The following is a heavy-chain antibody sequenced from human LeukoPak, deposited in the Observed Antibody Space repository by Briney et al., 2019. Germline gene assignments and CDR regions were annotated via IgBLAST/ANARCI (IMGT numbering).Heavy chain of an antibody. Sequence: PGGSLRLSCKASGFSVSDNYMSWVRQAPGKGLEWLSVLYSNGNTYFIDSVKGRFSISRDNSKNTLYLQMNSLRPEDTAVYYCARDGWGSLEFDYRGQGTLVTVSS. V-gene: IGHV3-66*03. CDR3: ARDGWGSLEFDY. D-gene: IGHD6-19*01. CDR1: GFSVSDNY. J-gene: IGHJ4*02. CDR2: LYSNGNT.